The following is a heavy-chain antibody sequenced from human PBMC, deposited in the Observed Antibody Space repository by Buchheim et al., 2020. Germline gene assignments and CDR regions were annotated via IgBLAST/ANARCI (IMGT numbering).Heavy chain of an antibody. J-gene: IGHJ4*02. CDR3: ARVGPHCGGDCHSGYFDY. V-gene: IGHV1-69*01. D-gene: IGHD2-21*02. CDR2: ITPIFGTT. Sequence: QVQLVQSGAEVKKPGSSLKVSCKAPKNTFNSYGFSWVRQAPGQGLEWMGGITPIFGTTESAQKFQGRVTISADQSTSIVSMELSGLRSEDTAVYYCARVGPHCGGDCHSGYFDYWDQGAL. CDR1: KNTFNSYG.